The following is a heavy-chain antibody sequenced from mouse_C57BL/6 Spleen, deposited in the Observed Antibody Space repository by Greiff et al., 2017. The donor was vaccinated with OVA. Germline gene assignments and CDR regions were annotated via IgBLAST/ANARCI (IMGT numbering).Heavy chain of an antibody. D-gene: IGHD2-2*01. CDR2: IDPSDSYT. Sequence: QVQLQQPGAELVRPGTSVKLSCKASGYTFTSYWMHWVQQRPGQGLEWIGVIDPSDSYTNYNQKIKGKATLTVDTSTSTAYMQLSSLTSEDSAVYYCASGAYMVTTRAWFAYWGQGTLVTVSA. V-gene: IGHV1-59*01. J-gene: IGHJ3*01. CDR1: GYTFTSYW. CDR3: ASGAYMVTTRAWFAY.